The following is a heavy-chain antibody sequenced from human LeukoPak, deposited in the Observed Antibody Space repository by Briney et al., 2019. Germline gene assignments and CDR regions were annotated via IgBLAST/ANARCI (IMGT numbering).Heavy chain of an antibody. CDR3: AKQKSGSCYSIFDY. V-gene: IGHV3-30-3*02. D-gene: IGHD2-15*01. J-gene: IGHJ4*02. CDR2: ISYDGSNK. Sequence: GGSLRLSCAASGFTFSSYAMHWVRQAPGKGLEWVAVISYDGSNKYYADSVKGRFTISRDNSKNTLYLQMNSLRAEDTALYYCAKQKSGSCYSIFDYWGRGTLVTVSS. CDR1: GFTFSSYA.